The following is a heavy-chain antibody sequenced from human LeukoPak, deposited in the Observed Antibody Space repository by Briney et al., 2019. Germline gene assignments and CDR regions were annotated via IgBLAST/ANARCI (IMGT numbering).Heavy chain of an antibody. CDR2: ISYDGSNK. CDR1: GFTFRSYG. CDR3: ARKDYGDYFDY. Sequence: QPGRSLRLSCAASGFTFRSYGMHWVRQAPGKGLEWVAVISYDGSNKYYADSVKGRFTISRDNSKNTLYLQMNSLRAEDTAVYYCARKDYGDYFDYWGQGTLVTVSS. D-gene: IGHD4-17*01. J-gene: IGHJ4*02. V-gene: IGHV3-30*19.